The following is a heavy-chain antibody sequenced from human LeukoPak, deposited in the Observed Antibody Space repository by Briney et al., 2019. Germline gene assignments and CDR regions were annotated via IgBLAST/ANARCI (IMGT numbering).Heavy chain of an antibody. D-gene: IGHD6-13*01. CDR1: GGSISSYY. CDR3: AGNLIAAAGSGSAFDI. J-gene: IGHJ3*02. V-gene: IGHV4-59*08. CDR2: IYYSGST. Sequence: PSETLSLTCTVSGGSISSYYWSWIRQPPGKGLEWIGYIYYSGSTNYNPSLKSRVTISVDTSKNQFSLKLSSVTAADTAVYYCAGNLIAAAGSGSAFDIWGQGTMVTVSS.